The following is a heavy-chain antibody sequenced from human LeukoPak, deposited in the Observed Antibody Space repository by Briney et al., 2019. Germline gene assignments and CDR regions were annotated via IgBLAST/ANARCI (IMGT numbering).Heavy chain of an antibody. D-gene: IGHD3-22*01. CDR3: AKYYYDSSGYYITPPARAPDY. CDR1: GFTFSSYA. CDR2: ISGGGGST. J-gene: IGHJ4*02. Sequence: PGGSLRLSCAASGFTFSSYAMTRVRQAPGKGLERVSSISGGGGSTYYADSVKGRFTISRDNSKNTLYLQMNSLRAEDTAVYYCAKYYYDSSGYYITPPARAPDYWGQGTLVTVSS. V-gene: IGHV3-23*01.